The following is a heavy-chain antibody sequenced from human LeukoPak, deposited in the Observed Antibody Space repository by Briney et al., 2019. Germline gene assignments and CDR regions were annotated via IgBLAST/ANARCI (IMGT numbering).Heavy chain of an antibody. CDR3: ARDGFSSWYSMDV. V-gene: IGHV3-66*01. Sequence: GGSLRLSCAASGFTVSSNYMSWVRQAPEKGLEWVSVIYSGGSTYYADSVKGRFTISRDNSKNTLYLQMNSLRAEDTAVYYCARDGFSSWYSMDVWGQGTTVTVSS. D-gene: IGHD6-13*01. J-gene: IGHJ6*02. CDR1: GFTVSSNY. CDR2: IYSGGST.